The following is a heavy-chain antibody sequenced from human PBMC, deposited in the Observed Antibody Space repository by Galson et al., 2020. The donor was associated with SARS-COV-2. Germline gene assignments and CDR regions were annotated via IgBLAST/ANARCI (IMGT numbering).Heavy chain of an antibody. CDR3: ARGFSESQNDAFDI. V-gene: IGHV4-4*07. D-gene: IGHD1-26*01. CDR1: GGSISSYY. CDR2: IYSSGST. J-gene: IGHJ3*02. Sequence: PSETLSLTCTVSGGSISSYYWSWIRQPAGKGLEWIGRIYSSGSTNHKPSLKSRVTMSVDTSKNQFSLKLSSVTAADTAVYYCARGFSESQNDAFDIWGQGTKVTVSS.